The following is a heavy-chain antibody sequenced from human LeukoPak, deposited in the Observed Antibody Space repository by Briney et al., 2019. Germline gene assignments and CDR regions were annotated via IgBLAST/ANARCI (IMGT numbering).Heavy chain of an antibody. Sequence: PGGSLRLSCAASGFTFSSYAVSWIRQPPGKGLEYMGSINHSGSTHCHPSLKSRVTLSVDTSKNQFSLKVNSVTAADTAVYYCARLVGIAADGTGGDYWGQGTLVTVSS. J-gene: IGHJ4*02. CDR3: ARLVGIAADGTGGDY. D-gene: IGHD6-13*01. CDR2: INHSGST. V-gene: IGHV4-38-2*01. CDR1: GFTFSSYA.